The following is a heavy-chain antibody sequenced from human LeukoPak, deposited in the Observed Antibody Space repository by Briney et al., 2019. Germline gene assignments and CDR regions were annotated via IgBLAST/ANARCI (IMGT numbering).Heavy chain of an antibody. CDR2: ISSGGSTK. V-gene: IGHV3-11*04. CDR1: GFISSDYY. CDR3: TSGTDF. Sequence: GGSLRLSCTASGFISSDYYMTWMRQAPGKGLEWISYISSGGSTKKYADSVKGRFTISRDNAKKSLYLQMNSLRVEDTAVYYYTSGTDFWGRGTLVAVSS. D-gene: IGHD1-1*01. J-gene: IGHJ4*02.